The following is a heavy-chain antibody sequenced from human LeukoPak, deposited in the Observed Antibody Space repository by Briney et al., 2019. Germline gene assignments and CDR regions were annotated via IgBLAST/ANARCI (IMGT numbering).Heavy chain of an antibody. CDR2: IYHTGDS. V-gene: IGHV4-59*08. J-gene: IGHJ4*02. Sequence: SETLSLTCAVSDVSISDYYWSWIRQPPGKGLEWIGYIYHTGDSNQNPSLKGRVTVTLDTPKNQVSLKVTSVTAANTAVYYCARHAFASPLDIWGQGTVVTVSS. CDR3: ARHAFASPLDI. D-gene: IGHD2-21*01. CDR1: DVSISDYY.